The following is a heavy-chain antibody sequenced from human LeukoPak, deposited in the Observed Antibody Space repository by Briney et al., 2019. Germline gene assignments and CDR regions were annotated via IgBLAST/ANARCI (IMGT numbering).Heavy chain of an antibody. CDR2: INPNSGGT. D-gene: IGHD6-13*01. J-gene: IGHJ3*02. CDR3: ARDRRGYSSRDDAFDI. CDR1: GYTFTGYY. Sequence: ASVKVSCKASGYTFTGYYMHWVRQAPGQGLEWMGWINPNSGGTNYAQKFQGRVTMTRDTSIRTAYMELSRLRSDDTAVYYCARDRRGYSSRDDAFDIWGQGTMVTVSS. V-gene: IGHV1-2*02.